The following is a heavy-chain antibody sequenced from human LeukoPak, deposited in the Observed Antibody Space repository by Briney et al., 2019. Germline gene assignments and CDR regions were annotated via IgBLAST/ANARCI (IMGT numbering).Heavy chain of an antibody. J-gene: IGHJ5*02. V-gene: IGHV4-59*01. D-gene: IGHD6-13*01. Sequence: PSETLSLTCTASGCSISSYYWSWIRQPPGKGLEWISHINYSGSTNYNPSLKSRVSISVDTSKNQFSLKLSSVTAADTAVYYCARGRSGSSSWSRGYNWFDPWGQGTLVTVSS. CDR3: ARGRSGSSSWSRGYNWFDP. CDR1: GCSISSYY. CDR2: INYSGST.